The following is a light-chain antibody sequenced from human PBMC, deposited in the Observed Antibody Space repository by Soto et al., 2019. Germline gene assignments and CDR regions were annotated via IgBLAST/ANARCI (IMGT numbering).Light chain of an antibody. J-gene: IGKJ4*01. Sequence: EVVLTQSPGTLSLSPGERAFLSCRASQTIRSNFLAWYQQKPGQAPRLLIYGASSRVTGIPDRFSGSASGTDFTLTISRLEPEDFAMYYCHHYGSSPLTFGRGTKVEIK. CDR1: QTIRSNF. CDR3: HHYGSSPLT. CDR2: GAS. V-gene: IGKV3-20*01.